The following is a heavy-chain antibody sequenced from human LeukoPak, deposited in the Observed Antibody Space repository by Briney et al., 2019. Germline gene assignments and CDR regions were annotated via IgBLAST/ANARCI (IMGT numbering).Heavy chain of an antibody. CDR1: GYTFTTYA. D-gene: IGHD1-26*01. Sequence: ASVKVSCKASGYTFTTYAMVLVRQAPGQGPEWMGWISVYNDHTNYAQKLQGRVTMTKDTSTSTAYMELRSLRSDDTAVYYCARGGRWELPRPYAFDIWGQGTMVTVSS. V-gene: IGHV1-18*01. CDR3: ARGGRWELPRPYAFDI. J-gene: IGHJ3*02. CDR2: ISVYNDHT.